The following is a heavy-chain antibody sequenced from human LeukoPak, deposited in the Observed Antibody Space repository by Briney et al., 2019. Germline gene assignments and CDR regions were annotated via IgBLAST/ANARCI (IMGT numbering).Heavy chain of an antibody. CDR2: IRSKANSYAT. V-gene: IGHV3-73*01. CDR1: GFTFSSYG. Sequence: GGTLRLSCAASGFTFSSYGMSWVRQASGKGLEWVGRIRSKANSYATAYAASVKGRFTISRDDSKNTAYLQMNSLKTEDTAVYYCTSLGYCSGGSCYQNYYYYYYMDVWGKGTTVTVSS. D-gene: IGHD2-15*01. J-gene: IGHJ6*03. CDR3: TSLGYCSGGSCYQNYYYYYYMDV.